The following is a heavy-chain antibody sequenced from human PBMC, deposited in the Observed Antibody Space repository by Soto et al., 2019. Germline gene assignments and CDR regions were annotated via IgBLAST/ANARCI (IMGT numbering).Heavy chain of an antibody. J-gene: IGHJ5*02. D-gene: IGHD3-16*01. Sequence: QITLKESGPTLVKPTQTLTLTCTFSGFSLTTRGVGVGWIRQPPGQALECLALIYWDDEKRYSPSLQSRLSITKDTSKNQVVLTMTNVDPVDTATYYCAHIPNYYQYDWFDPWGQGTLVSVSS. CDR3: AHIPNYYQYDWFDP. CDR1: GFSLTTRGVG. CDR2: IYWDDEK. V-gene: IGHV2-5*02.